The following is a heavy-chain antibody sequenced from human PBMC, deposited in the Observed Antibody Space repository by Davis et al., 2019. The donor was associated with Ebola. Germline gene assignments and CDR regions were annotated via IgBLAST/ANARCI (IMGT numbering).Heavy chain of an antibody. V-gene: IGHV1-8*02. CDR1: GGTFSSYT. Sequence: ASVKVSCKASGGTFSSYTINWVRQATGQGLEWMGWMNPNSGNTGYAQKFQGRVTMTRNTSISTAYMELSSLRSEDTAVYYCARAHHLIAAAGGDYYYGMDVWGKGTTVTVSS. CDR2: MNPNSGNT. D-gene: IGHD6-13*01. CDR3: ARAHHLIAAAGGDYYYGMDV. J-gene: IGHJ6*04.